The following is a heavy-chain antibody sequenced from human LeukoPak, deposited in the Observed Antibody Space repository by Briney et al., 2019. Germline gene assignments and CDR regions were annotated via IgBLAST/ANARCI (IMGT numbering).Heavy chain of an antibody. Sequence: GGSLRLSCAASGFTFSSYWMNWVRQAPGKGLEWVANIKQDGSEKYYVDSVKGRFTISRDNSKNTVDLQMNSLRAEDTAVYYCARDPCWGGTCYFTEYWGQGTLVAVSS. CDR3: ARDPCWGGTCYFTEY. D-gene: IGHD2-15*01. CDR1: GFTFSSYW. CDR2: IKQDGSEK. V-gene: IGHV3-7*01. J-gene: IGHJ4*02.